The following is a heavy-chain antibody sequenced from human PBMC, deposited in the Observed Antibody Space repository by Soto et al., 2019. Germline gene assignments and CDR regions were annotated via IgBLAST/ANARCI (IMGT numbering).Heavy chain of an antibody. V-gene: IGHV4-61*01. Sequence: QVQLQESGPRLVKPSETVSLTCTVSGGSVSSDTHYWSWIRLPPGKRLEWIGFIYSSGSTNYNPSLKSRVTMSVDTSKNQFSLKLRSVIVADMAVYHCARFVRSCSGTTCYTRADVGGQGTTVSVSS. CDR3: ARFVRSCSGTTCYTRADV. J-gene: IGHJ6*02. D-gene: IGHD2-2*02. CDR1: GGSVSSDTHY. CDR2: IYSSGST.